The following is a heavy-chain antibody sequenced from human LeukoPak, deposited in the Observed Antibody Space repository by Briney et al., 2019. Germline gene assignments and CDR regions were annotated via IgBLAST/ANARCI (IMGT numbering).Heavy chain of an antibody. Sequence: SETLSLTCTVSGGSINNYYWSWIRQPAGKGLEWIGLIYSSGSTSYNPSLKSRVTMSVDTSKKQFSLRLSSVTAADTAVYYCARTPIYYFDNSGYYSWGQGTLVTVSS. CDR2: IYSSGST. CDR3: ARTPIYYFDNSGYYS. J-gene: IGHJ4*02. V-gene: IGHV4-4*07. CDR1: GGSINNYY. D-gene: IGHD3-22*01.